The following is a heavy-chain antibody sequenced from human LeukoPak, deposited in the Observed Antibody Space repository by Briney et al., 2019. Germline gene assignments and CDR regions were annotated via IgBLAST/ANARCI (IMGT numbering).Heavy chain of an antibody. V-gene: IGHV3-7*04. CDR3: ARAKFDSSRYYYRGFDI. D-gene: IGHD3-22*01. Sequence: PGGSLRLSCAASGFTFSSYWMSWVRQAPGKGLEWLANIKQDGSESYYVDSVKGRFTISRDNAKKSLYLQMNSLRAEDTAVYYCARAKFDSSRYYYRGFDIWGQGTMVTVSS. J-gene: IGHJ3*02. CDR1: GFTFSSYW. CDR2: IKQDGSES.